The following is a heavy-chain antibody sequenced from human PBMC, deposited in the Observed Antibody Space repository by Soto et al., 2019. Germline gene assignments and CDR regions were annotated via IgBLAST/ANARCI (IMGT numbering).Heavy chain of an antibody. D-gene: IGHD3-3*01. CDR3: ARDFRFLEWKGYWFDP. Sequence: QVQLVQSGAEVKKPGSSVKVSCKASGGTFSSYAISWVRQAPGQGLEWMGGIIPIFGTANYAQKFQGRVTIAADESTSTAYMELSSLRSEDTAVYYCARDFRFLEWKGYWFDPWGQGTLVTVSS. CDR1: GGTFSSYA. J-gene: IGHJ5*02. V-gene: IGHV1-69*01. CDR2: IIPIFGTA.